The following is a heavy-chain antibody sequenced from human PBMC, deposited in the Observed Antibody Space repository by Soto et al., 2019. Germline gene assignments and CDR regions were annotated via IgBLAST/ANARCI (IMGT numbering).Heavy chain of an antibody. D-gene: IGHD1-1*01. J-gene: IGHJ4*02. Sequence: GGSLRLSCAASGFTFSNAWMSRVRQAPGKGLEWVGRIKSKTDGGTTDYAAPVKGRFTISRDDSKNTLYLQMNSLKTEDTAVYYCTTAHGWNPLFDYWGQGTLVTVSS. CDR3: TTAHGWNPLFDY. CDR1: GFTFSNAW. CDR2: IKSKTDGGTT. V-gene: IGHV3-15*01.